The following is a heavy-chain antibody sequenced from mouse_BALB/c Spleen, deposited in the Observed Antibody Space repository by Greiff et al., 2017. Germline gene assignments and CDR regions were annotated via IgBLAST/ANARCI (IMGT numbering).Heavy chain of an antibody. D-gene: IGHD2-1*01. V-gene: IGHV14-1*02. CDR2: IDPENGNT. CDR3: ARGNHYAMDY. Sequence: EVQLQQSGAELVRPGALVKLSCKASGFNIKDYYMHWVKQRPEQGLEWIGWIDPENGNTIYDPKFQGKASITADTSSNTAYLQLSSLTSEDTAVYDCARGNHYAMDYWGQGTSVTVSS. J-gene: IGHJ4*01. CDR1: GFNIKDYY.